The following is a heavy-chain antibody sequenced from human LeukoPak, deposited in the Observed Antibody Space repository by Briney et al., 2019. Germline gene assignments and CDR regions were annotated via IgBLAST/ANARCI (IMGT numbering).Heavy chain of an antibody. V-gene: IGHV4-30-2*01. CDR2: IYHSGST. CDR3: ARSSSITMMFDY. D-gene: IGHD3-22*01. J-gene: IGHJ4*02. CDR1: GGSISSGGYS. Sequence: SETLSLTCAVSGGSISSGGYSWSWIRQPPGKGLEWIGYIYHSGSTYYNPPLKSRVTISVDRSKNQFSLKLSSVTAADTAVYYCARSSSITMMFDYWGQGTLVTVSS.